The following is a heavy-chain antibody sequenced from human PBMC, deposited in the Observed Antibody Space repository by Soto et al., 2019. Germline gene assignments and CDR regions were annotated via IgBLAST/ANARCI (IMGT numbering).Heavy chain of an antibody. D-gene: IGHD3-16*01. CDR3: ARDFKAPNDAWAFDN. CDR1: GASIISSDL. J-gene: IGHJ4*02. CDR2: ISHSGTT. Sequence: LSLTCAFSGASIISSDLWNWVRQPPGKGLEWIGEISHSGTTIYNPSLEGRVTISVDVSKNHFSLNLTSVTAADTAVYFCARDFKAPNDAWAFDNWGQGTLVTV. V-gene: IGHV4-4*01.